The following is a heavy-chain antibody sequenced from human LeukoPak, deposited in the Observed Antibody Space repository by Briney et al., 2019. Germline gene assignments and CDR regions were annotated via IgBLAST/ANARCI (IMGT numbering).Heavy chain of an antibody. CDR3: ARRYNILTGFLF. V-gene: IGHV1-2*02. Sequence: GASVKVSCKASGYTFTDYYVNWVRQAPGQGLEWMGWINPNSGDTNYAETFQGRVTMTRDTSISTAYMELKRLRSDDTAVYYCARRYNILTGFLFWGQGTLVTVSS. CDR1: GYTFTDYY. CDR2: INPNSGDT. J-gene: IGHJ4*02. D-gene: IGHD3-9*01.